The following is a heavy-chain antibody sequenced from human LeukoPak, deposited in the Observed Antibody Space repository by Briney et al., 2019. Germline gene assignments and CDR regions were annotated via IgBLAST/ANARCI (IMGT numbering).Heavy chain of an antibody. J-gene: IGHJ4*02. CDR2: IRGRGGRT. CDR3: AKDVDTAMVTNFDY. V-gene: IGHV3-23*01. CDR1: GYTFSSYA. Sequence: GGPLRLSCAASGYTFSSYAMSWAREAPGEGREWVSAIRGRGGRTFCGDSVEGRLHLPRDYPKNALYVQINSQRAEDAAVLYCAKDVDTAMVTNFDYWGQGTLVTASS. D-gene: IGHD5-18*01.